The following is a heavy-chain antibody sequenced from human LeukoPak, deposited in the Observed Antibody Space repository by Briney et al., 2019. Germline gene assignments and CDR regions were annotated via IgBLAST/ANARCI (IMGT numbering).Heavy chain of an antibody. V-gene: IGHV4-34*01. CDR1: GGSFSGYY. CDR3: ARGYWKGY. J-gene: IGHJ4*02. Sequence: SETLSLTCAVYGGSFSGYYWSWIRQPPGKGLEWIGEINHSGSTNYNPSLKSRVTISVDTSKNQFSLKLSSVTAADTAVYYCARGYWKGYWGQGTLVTASS. D-gene: IGHD1-1*01. CDR2: INHSGST.